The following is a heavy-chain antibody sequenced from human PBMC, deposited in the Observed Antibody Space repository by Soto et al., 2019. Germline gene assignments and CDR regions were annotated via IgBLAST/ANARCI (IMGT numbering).Heavy chain of an antibody. CDR1: GFTFSSYA. D-gene: IGHD2-2*01. V-gene: IGHV3-30-3*01. J-gene: IGHJ6*02. Sequence: GGSLRLSCAASGFTFSSYAMHWVRQAPGKGLEWVAVISYDGSNKYYADSVKGRFTISRDNSKNTLYLQMNSLRAEDTAVYYWARDRDDMDQLLTVWGQGTTVTVSS. CDR3: ARDRDDMDQLLTV. CDR2: ISYDGSNK.